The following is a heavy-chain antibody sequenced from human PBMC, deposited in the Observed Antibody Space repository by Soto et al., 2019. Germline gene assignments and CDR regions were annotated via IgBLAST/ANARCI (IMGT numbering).Heavy chain of an antibody. CDR3: ASCRDGYNYYFDY. D-gene: IGHD5-12*01. Sequence: SETLSLTCTVSGGSISSYYWSWIRQPPGKGLEWIGYIYYSGSTNYNPSLKSRVTISVDTSKNQFSLKLSSVTAADTAVYYCASCRDGYNYYFDYWGQGTLVTVSS. J-gene: IGHJ4*02. V-gene: IGHV4-59*01. CDR1: GGSISSYY. CDR2: IYYSGST.